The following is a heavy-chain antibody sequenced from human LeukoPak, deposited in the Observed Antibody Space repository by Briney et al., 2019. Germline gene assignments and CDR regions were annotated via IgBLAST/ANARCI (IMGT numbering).Heavy chain of an antibody. J-gene: IGHJ4*02. CDR2: INPNSGGT. CDR3: AREYISSSFHY. V-gene: IGHV1-2*02. D-gene: IGHD6-6*01. CDR1: GYTFTGYY. Sequence: ASVKVSCNVSGYTFTGYYMHWVRQAPGQGLEWMGWINPNSGGTNYAQKFQGRVTMTRDTSISTAYMELSRLRSDDTAVYYCAREYISSSFHYSGQGTLVTVSS.